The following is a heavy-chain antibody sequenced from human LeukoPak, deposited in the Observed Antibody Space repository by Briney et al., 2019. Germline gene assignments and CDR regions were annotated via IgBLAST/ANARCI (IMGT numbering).Heavy chain of an antibody. Sequence: SETLSLTCAVSGYSISSGYYWGWIRQPPGKGLEWIRSIYHSGSTYYNPSLKSRVTISVDTSKNQFSLKLSSVTAADTAVYYCARAPPYCSSTSCYAGVAFYFDYWGQGTLVTVSS. CDR1: GYSISSGYY. CDR2: IYHSGST. J-gene: IGHJ4*02. CDR3: ARAPPYCSSTSCYAGVAFYFDY. D-gene: IGHD2-2*01. V-gene: IGHV4-38-2*01.